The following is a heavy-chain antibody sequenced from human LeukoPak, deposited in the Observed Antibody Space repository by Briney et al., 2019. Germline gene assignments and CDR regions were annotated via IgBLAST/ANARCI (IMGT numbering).Heavy chain of an antibody. V-gene: IGHV3-48*04. CDR1: GFTFSSYS. CDR3: ARDPHDYGVPV. D-gene: IGHD4-17*01. CDR2: ISSSGSTI. Sequence: PGGSLRLSCAASGFTFSSYSMNWVRQAPGKGLEWVSYISSSGSTIYYADSVKGRFTISRDNAKNSLYLQMNSLRAEDTAVYYCARDPHDYGVPVWGRGTLVTVSS. J-gene: IGHJ2*01.